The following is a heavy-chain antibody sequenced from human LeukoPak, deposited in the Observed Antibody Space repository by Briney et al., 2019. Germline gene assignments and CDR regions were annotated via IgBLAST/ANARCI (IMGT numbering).Heavy chain of an antibody. D-gene: IGHD3-10*01. CDR1: GLTVTNAW. V-gene: IGHV3-15*07. CDR2: IASKTDGGAT. CDR3: TTGIRGD. Sequence: GGSLRLSFSASGLTVTNAWMNWDRQATGEGLDWVGRIASKTDGGATDYAAPVKGRFTISRDDSKNTLNLQMNSLKTEDTAVYYCTTGIRGDWGQGTLVTVSS. J-gene: IGHJ4*02.